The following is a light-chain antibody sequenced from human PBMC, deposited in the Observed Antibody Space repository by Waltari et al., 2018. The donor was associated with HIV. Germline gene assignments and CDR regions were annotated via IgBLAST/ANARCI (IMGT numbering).Light chain of an antibody. CDR3: SSYTSSSTLV. CDR2: DVS. CDR1: SSDVGGYNY. V-gene: IGLV2-14*01. Sequence: QSALTQPASVPGSPGQSIPIPCTGTSSDVGGYNYVSWYQQHPGKAPKLMIYDVSNRPSGVSNRFSGSKSGNTASLTISGLQAEDEADYYCSSYTSSSTLVFGGGTKLTVL. J-gene: IGLJ2*01.